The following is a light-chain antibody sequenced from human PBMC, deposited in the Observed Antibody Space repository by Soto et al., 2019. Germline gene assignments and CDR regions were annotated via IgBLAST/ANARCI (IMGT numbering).Light chain of an antibody. CDR2: GNS. V-gene: IGLV1-40*01. Sequence: QSVLTQPPSVSGAPGQRVTISCTGGSSNIGAGYDVHWYQQLPGTAPKLLIYGNSNRPSGVPDRFSGSKSGTSASLALTGLQAEDEADYYCQSYDSSLSGSVFGGGTKLTVL. J-gene: IGLJ2*01. CDR3: QSYDSSLSGSV. CDR1: SSNIGAGYD.